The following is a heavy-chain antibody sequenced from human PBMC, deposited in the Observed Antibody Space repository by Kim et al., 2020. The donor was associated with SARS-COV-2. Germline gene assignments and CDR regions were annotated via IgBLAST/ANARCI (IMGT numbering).Heavy chain of an antibody. CDR3: AREKYSSGWYYFDY. Sequence: VDSVKGRFTISRDNAKNSLYLQMNSLRAEDTAVYYCAREKYSSGWYYFDYWGQGTLVTVSS. J-gene: IGHJ4*02. D-gene: IGHD6-19*01. V-gene: IGHV3-7*01.